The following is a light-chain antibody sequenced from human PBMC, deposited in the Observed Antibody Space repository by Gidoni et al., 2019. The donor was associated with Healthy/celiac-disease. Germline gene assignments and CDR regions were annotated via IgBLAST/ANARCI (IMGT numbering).Light chain of an antibody. J-gene: IGLJ1*01. CDR3: SSYAGSRYV. CDR1: SSDVGGYNY. Sequence: QSALTQPPSASGSPGQSVTISCTGTSSDVGGYNYVSWYQQHPGKAPKLMIYEDSKRPSGVPDRFSGSKSGNTASLTVSGLQAEDEADYYCSSYAGSRYVFGTGTKVTVL. V-gene: IGLV2-8*01. CDR2: EDS.